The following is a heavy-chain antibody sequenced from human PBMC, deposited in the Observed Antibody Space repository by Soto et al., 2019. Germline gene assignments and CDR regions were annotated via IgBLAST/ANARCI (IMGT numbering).Heavy chain of an antibody. CDR2: IYYSGST. Sequence: SETLSLTCAVYGGSFSGYYWSWIRQHPGKGLEWIGYIYYSGSTYYNPSLKSRVTISVDTSKNQFSLKLSSVTAADTAVYYCARVPAAMGYNWFDPWGQGTLVTVSS. CDR3: ARVPAAMGYNWFDP. V-gene: IGHV4-31*11. J-gene: IGHJ5*02. CDR1: GGSFSGYY. D-gene: IGHD2-2*01.